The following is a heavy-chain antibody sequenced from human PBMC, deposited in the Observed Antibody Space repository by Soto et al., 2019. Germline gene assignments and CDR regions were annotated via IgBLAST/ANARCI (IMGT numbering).Heavy chain of an antibody. CDR1: GFTFSSYG. J-gene: IGHJ4*02. Sequence: QVQLVESGGGVVQPGRSLRLSCAASGFTFSSYGMHWVRQAPGKGLEWVAVISYDGSNKYYADSVKGRFTISRDNSKNTLYLQMNSLRAEDTAVYYCAKLAMVRGVMWYFDYWGQGTLVTVSS. CDR3: AKLAMVRGVMWYFDY. D-gene: IGHD3-10*01. V-gene: IGHV3-30*18. CDR2: ISYDGSNK.